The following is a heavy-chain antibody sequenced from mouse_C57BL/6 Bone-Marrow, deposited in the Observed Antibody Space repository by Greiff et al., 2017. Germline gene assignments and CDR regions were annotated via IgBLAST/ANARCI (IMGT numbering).Heavy chain of an antibody. J-gene: IGHJ4*01. Sequence: LQQPGAELVMPGASVKLSCKASGYTFTSYWMHWVKQRPGQGLEWIGEIAPSDSYTNYNQKFKGKSTLTVDKSSSTAYMQLSSLTSEDSACDCWARGEGSSYEAMDYWGQGTSVTVSS. V-gene: IGHV1-69*01. CDR2: IAPSDSYT. D-gene: IGHD1-1*01. CDR3: ARGEGSSYEAMDY. CDR1: GYTFTSYW.